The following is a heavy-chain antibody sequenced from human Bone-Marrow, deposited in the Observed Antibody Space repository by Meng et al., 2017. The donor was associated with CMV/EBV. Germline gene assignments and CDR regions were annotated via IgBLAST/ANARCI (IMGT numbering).Heavy chain of an antibody. D-gene: IGHD2-2*01. CDR3: ARDGDIEVVPAAMYYYYGMDV. J-gene: IGHJ6*02. CDR2: ISYDGSNK. CDR1: GFTFSSDA. Sequence: GGSLRLSCAASGFTFSSDAMHWVGQAPGKGLEWVAVISYDGSNKYYADSVKGRFTIARDNSKNTLYLQMNSLGAEDTAVYYCARDGDIEVVPAAMYYYYGMDVWGQGTTVTVSS. V-gene: IGHV3-30-3*01.